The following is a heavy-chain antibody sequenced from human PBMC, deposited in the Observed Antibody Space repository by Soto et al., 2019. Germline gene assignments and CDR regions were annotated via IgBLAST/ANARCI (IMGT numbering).Heavy chain of an antibody. CDR3: ARGYCRGGSCYSGDAFDI. Sequence: PGGSLRLSCAASGFTFSSYAMSWVRQAPGKGLEWLSYISSSTNTIYYADSVRGRFTISRDNAKNSLYLQMNSLRDEDTAVYYCARGYCRGGSCYSGDAFDIWGQGTMVTVSS. J-gene: IGHJ3*02. V-gene: IGHV3-48*02. CDR1: GFTFSSYA. CDR2: ISSSTNTI. D-gene: IGHD2-15*01.